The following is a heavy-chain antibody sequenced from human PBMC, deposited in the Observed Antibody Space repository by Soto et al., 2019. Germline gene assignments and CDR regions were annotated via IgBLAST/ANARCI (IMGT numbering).Heavy chain of an antibody. Sequence: ASVKVSCKASGYTFTGYYMHWVRQAPGQGLEWMGWINPNSGGTNYAQKFQGRVTMTRDTSISTAYMELSRLRSDDTAVYYCARSLLDSYYFDYWGQGTLVTVSS. J-gene: IGHJ4*02. D-gene: IGHD1-1*01. CDR2: INPNSGGT. CDR3: ARSLLDSYYFDY. CDR1: GYTFTGYY. V-gene: IGHV1-2*02.